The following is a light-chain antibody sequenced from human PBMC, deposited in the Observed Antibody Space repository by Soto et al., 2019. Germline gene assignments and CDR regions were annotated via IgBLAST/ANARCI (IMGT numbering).Light chain of an antibody. Sequence: QSALTQPPSASGSPGQSVTISCTGTSSDIGGYNYVSWYQQHPGTAPKPMIYEVSQRPSGVPDRFSGSKSGNTASLTVSGLQAEDEADYYCSSYAGSNNFVVFGGGTKLTVL. J-gene: IGLJ2*01. CDR2: EVS. CDR1: SSDIGGYNY. V-gene: IGLV2-8*01. CDR3: SSYAGSNNFVV.